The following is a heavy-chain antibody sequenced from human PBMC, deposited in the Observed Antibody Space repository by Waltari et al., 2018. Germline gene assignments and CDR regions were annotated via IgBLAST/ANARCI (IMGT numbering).Heavy chain of an antibody. D-gene: IGHD1-20*01. CDR1: GLNVTKYA. Sequence: EVQRLVSGGDVVQPGGSRRSACAGSGLNVTKYAINWVRLAPGTGLGWVSAISVSDGKYYADSVKGRFTISRDTSKNTVYLQMNGLRAEDTAVYYCATPFYNWDDPLHSWGQGTLVTVSS. CDR2: ISVSDGK. J-gene: IGHJ4*02. V-gene: IGHV3-23*01. CDR3: ATPFYNWDDPLHS.